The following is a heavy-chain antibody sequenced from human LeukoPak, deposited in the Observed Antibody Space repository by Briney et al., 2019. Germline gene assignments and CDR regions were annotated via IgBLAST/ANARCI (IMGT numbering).Heavy chain of an antibody. J-gene: IGHJ4*02. D-gene: IGHD6-13*01. V-gene: IGHV3-23*01. Sequence: GESLRLSCAACGLTFSSSAMNWVRQAPGKGLEWVSACGTDSDTYYADSVQGRFTISRDNSKNRLYLQMTSLRADDTGVYYCAKKTPGTHPFDYWGQGTLVTVSP. CDR2: CGTDSDT. CDR3: AKKTPGTHPFDY. CDR1: GLTFSSSA.